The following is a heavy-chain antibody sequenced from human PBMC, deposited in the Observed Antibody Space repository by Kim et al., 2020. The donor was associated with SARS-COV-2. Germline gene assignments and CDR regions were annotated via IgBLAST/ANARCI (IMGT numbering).Heavy chain of an antibody. CDR2: VNSDGSST. V-gene: IGHV3-74*01. D-gene: IGHD3-16*01. CDR3: ASLYTGYVWDTFVY. J-gene: IGHJ4*02. Sequence: GGSLRLSCIASGFTFSSYCMHWVRQAPGKGLVWVSRVNSDGSSTSYANSVKGRFTISRDNARNTLYLQMNSLRAEDTAVYYCASLYTGYVWDTFVYWGQGTLGTLSS. CDR1: GFTFSSYC.